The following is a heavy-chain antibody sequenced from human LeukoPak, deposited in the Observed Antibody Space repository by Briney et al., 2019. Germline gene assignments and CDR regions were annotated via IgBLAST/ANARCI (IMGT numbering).Heavy chain of an antibody. V-gene: IGHV3-23*01. CDR3: AKEAHYDSSGYWYNWFDP. CDR2: ISGSGGST. J-gene: IGHJ5*02. CDR1: GGSFSGYY. Sequence: PSETLSLTCAVYGGSFSGYYWSWIRQPPGKGLEWVSAISGSGGSTYYADSVKGRFTISRDNSKNTLYLQMNSLRAEDTAVYYCAKEAHYDSSGYWYNWFDPWGQGTLVTVSS. D-gene: IGHD3-22*01.